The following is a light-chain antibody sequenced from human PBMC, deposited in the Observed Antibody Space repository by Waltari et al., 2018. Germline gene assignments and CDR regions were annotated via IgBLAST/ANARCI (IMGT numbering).Light chain of an antibody. J-gene: IGKJ4*01. Sequence: EIMLTQTPLSLSVTPGQPASIPCKSNQSLLHNDGKSYLYWYLQRPGQSPQLLISEISSRFSGVPDRFSGSGSGADFTLRISRAEADDVGVYYCMQGIHRLTFGGGTKVEI. CDR3: MQGIHRLT. CDR2: EIS. V-gene: IGKV2-29*02. CDR1: QSLLHNDGKSY.